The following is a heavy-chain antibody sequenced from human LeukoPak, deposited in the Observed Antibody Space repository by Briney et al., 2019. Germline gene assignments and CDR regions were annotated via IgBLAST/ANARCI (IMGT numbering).Heavy chain of an antibody. D-gene: IGHD3-10*01. CDR2: IYPGDSDT. CDR1: GYSFTSYW. J-gene: IGHJ4*02. V-gene: IGHV5-51*01. CDR3: ARPPSYYGSGSYPYYFDY. Sequence: GESLKISCKGSGYSFTSYWIGWVRQMPGKGLEWMGIIYPGDSDTRYSPSFQGQVTIPADKSITTAYLQWSSLKASDTAMYYCARPPSYYGSGSYPYYFDYWGQGTLVTVSS.